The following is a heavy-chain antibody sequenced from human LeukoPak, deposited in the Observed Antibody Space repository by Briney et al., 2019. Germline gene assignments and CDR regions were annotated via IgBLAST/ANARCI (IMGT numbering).Heavy chain of an antibody. Sequence: GGSLRLSCAASGFISDDFAMHWVRQVPGKGLEWVSGINSNNGIIGYADSVKGRFSISRDNAKDSLYLQMNSLRPEDTALYYCTKDFYRDFYDSVDYYFHYWGQGTLVTVSS. J-gene: IGHJ4*02. CDR1: GFISDDFA. CDR3: TKDFYRDFYDSVDYYFHY. D-gene: IGHD3-22*01. CDR2: INSNNGII. V-gene: IGHV3-9*02.